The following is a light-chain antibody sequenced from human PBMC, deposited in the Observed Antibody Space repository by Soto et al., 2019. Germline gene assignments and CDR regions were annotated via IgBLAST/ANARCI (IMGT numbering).Light chain of an antibody. Sequence: QSVLTQPPSVSAAPGQKVTISCSGSSSNIGGNSVSWYQQLPGTATKLLIYDDNKRPSGIPDRFSGSKSGTSATLGITGFQTGDEADYYCGSWDSSLSHYVLGRGTKVTV. V-gene: IGLV1-51*01. J-gene: IGLJ1*01. CDR1: SSNIGGNS. CDR3: GSWDSSLSHYV. CDR2: DDN.